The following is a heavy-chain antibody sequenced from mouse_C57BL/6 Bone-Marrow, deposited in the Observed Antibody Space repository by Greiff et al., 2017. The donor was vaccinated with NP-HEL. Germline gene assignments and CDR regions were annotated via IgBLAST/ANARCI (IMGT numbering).Heavy chain of an antibody. V-gene: IGHV5-16*01. CDR1: GFTFSDYY. J-gene: IGHJ2*01. Sequence: EVQLMESEGGLVQPGSSMKLSCTASGFTFSDYYMAWVRQVPDKGLEWVANINYDGSSTYYLDSLKSRFIISRDNAKNMLYLQMRSLKSGDTATYYCASGGPYYFDYWGQGPTLTFSS. CDR3: ASGGPYYFDY. CDR2: INYDGSST.